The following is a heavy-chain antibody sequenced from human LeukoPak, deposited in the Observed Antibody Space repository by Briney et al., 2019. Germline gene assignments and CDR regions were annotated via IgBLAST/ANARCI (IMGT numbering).Heavy chain of an antibody. J-gene: IGHJ4*02. CDR2: IGSSGVDT. CDR3: TRDPYDYVWGSLEDY. V-gene: IGHV3-23*01. Sequence: GGSLRLSCAASGFTFSSYAMSWFRQAPGKGLEWVSTIGSSGVDTYYADSVKGRFTISRDNSKNTLYFQMNSLRAEDTAVYYCTRDPYDYVWGSLEDYWGQGTLVTVSS. CDR1: GFTFSSYA. D-gene: IGHD3-16*01.